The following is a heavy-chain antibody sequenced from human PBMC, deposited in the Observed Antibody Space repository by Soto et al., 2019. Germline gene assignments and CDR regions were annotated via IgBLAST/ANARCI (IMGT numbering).Heavy chain of an antibody. D-gene: IGHD6-19*01. CDR1: GYTFASYA. V-gene: IGHV1-3*01. CDR3: ASGLVSDY. CDR2: INAGNGNT. J-gene: IGHJ4*02. Sequence: QVQLVQSGAEVKKAGASVKVSCKASGYTFASYAMHWVRQAPGQRLEWMGWINAGNGNTKYSQKFQGRVTITRDTSASTAYMELSSLRSEDTAVYYCASGLVSDYWGQGTLVTVSS.